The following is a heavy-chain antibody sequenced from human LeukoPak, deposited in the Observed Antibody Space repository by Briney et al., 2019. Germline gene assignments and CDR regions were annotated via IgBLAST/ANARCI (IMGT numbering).Heavy chain of an antibody. Sequence: GESLKISCKASGYTFHDYWIGLVRQMPGKGLEWMGIIYPDNSHTRYSPSFQGQVTISADKTITTAYLQWSSLKASDTAIYYCARERYSSPEYWGQGPLVTVSS. V-gene: IGHV5-51*01. CDR1: GYTFHDYW. D-gene: IGHD5-18*01. CDR2: IYPDNSHT. CDR3: ARERYSSPEY. J-gene: IGHJ4*02.